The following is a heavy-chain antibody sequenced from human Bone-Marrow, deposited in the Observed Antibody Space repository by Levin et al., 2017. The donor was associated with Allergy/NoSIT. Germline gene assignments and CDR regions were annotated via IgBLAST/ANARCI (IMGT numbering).Heavy chain of an antibody. Sequence: LGESLKISCKASGYSFTIYWIGWVRQMPGKGLEWMGIIYPGDSDTRYSPSFQGQVTISADKSNTTAYLQWSRLKASDTAVYYCAGRSPLSGDAFDVWGQGTMVTVSS. V-gene: IGHV5-51*01. CDR2: IYPGDSDT. CDR3: AGRSPLSGDAFDV. D-gene: IGHD3-16*02. CDR1: GYSFTIYW. J-gene: IGHJ3*01.